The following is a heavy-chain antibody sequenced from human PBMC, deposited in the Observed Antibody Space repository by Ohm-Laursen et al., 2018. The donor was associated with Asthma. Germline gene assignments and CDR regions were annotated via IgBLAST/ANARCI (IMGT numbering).Heavy chain of an antibody. D-gene: IGHD1-26*01. CDR2: ISTASTFI. Sequence: GSLRLSCTAFGYTLSRYSIHWVRQVPGKGLEWVASISTASTFIYYADSVRGRFTTSRDNAKNSVYLQMNRLRAEDTALYYCARIGPEWELPGREYSLHHWGQGTQVTVSS. CDR3: ARIGPEWELPGREYSLHH. CDR1: GYTLSRYS. V-gene: IGHV3-21*01. J-gene: IGHJ1*01.